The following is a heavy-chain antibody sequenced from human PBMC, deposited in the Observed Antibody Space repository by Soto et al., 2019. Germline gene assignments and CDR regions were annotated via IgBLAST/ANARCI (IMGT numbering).Heavy chain of an antibody. Sequence: VQLVQSGTEVKKPGESLKISCKGSRYFFAGYWIAWVRQMPGKGLEWMGIIYPDNSNTKYSRSFQGQVTISADKSSSTAYLQWSSLKASDTAIYYCARQGAAVPTVPLIWFDPWGQGTLVTVSS. J-gene: IGHJ5*02. D-gene: IGHD6-13*01. CDR1: RYFFAGYW. CDR3: ARQGAAVPTVPLIWFDP. V-gene: IGHV5-51*01. CDR2: IYPDNSNT.